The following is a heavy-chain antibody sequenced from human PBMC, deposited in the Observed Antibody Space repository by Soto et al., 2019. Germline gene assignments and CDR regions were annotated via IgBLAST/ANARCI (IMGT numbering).Heavy chain of an antibody. CDR1: GFTFGDYA. Sequence: GGSLRLSCTASGFTFGDYAMSWVRQAPGKGLEWVGFIRSKTYGGTTQYAASVKGRFTISRDDSYSIAYLQMNSLKTEDTAVYYCTRTTSSWYYFDYWGQGTLVTVSS. D-gene: IGHD6-13*01. CDR2: IRSKTYGGTT. V-gene: IGHV3-49*04. CDR3: TRTTSSWYYFDY. J-gene: IGHJ4*02.